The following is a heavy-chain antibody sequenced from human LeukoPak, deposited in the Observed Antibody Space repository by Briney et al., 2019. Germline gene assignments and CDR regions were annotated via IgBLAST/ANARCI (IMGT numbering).Heavy chain of an antibody. CDR1: GFTFGDSG. J-gene: IGHJ4*02. D-gene: IGHD3-3*01. CDR3: TRAPYNDFIQDY. V-gene: IGHV3-49*03. CDR2: IRSKAYSGAP. Sequence: GRSLRLTCTGSGFTFGDSGLSWFRQAPGEGLEWVSFIRSKAYSGAPEYAASVKGRFTISRDDSTSSAYLQMKNLKTEDTGVYNCTRAPYNDFIQDYWGQGTLVTASS.